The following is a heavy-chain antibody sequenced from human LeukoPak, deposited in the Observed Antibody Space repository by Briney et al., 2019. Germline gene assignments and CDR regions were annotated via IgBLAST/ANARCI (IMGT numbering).Heavy chain of an antibody. CDR1: GFTVSSNS. Sequence: GSLRLSCKVSGFTVSSNSWSWIRQPPGKGLEWIGEINDSGRTNYNPSLKSRVTISVDTSKNQFSLKLSSVTAADTAVYYCARGYCSSTSCYGPYYFDYWGQGTLVTVSS. CDR2: INDSGRT. V-gene: IGHV4-59*02. CDR3: ARGYCSSTSCYGPYYFDY. J-gene: IGHJ4*02. D-gene: IGHD2-2*01.